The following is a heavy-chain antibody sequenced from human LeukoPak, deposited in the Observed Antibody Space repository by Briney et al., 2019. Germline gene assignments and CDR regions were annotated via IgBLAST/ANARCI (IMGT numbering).Heavy chain of an antibody. Sequence: GGSLRLSCAASGFTFTSHAMSWVRQAPGKGLEWVPSVSTGGGSTSYADSVKGRFTISRDNFRNTLYLQMDSLRAEDTAIYYCALRGGQPDPFDYWGQGTLVTVSS. D-gene: IGHD3-10*01. CDR1: GFTFTSHA. J-gene: IGHJ4*02. CDR3: ALRGGQPDPFDY. V-gene: IGHV3-23*01. CDR2: VSTGGGST.